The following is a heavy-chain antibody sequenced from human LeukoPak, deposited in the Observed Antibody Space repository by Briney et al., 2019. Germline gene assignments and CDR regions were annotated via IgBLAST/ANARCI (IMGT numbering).Heavy chain of an antibody. V-gene: IGHV4-59*12. J-gene: IGHJ4*02. D-gene: IGHD4-17*01. Sequence: SETLSLTCTVSGGSISSYYWSWIRQPPGKGLEWIGYIYYSGSTNYNPSLKSRVTISVDTSKNQFSLKLSSVTAADTAVYYCARTRTLYGDYGIDYWGQGTLVTVSS. CDR3: ARTRTLYGDYGIDY. CDR2: IYYSGST. CDR1: GGSISSYY.